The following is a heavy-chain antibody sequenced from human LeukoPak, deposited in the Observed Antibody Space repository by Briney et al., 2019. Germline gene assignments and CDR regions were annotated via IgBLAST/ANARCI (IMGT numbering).Heavy chain of an antibody. CDR1: GGTFSSYA. V-gene: IGHV1-69*13. CDR2: IIPIFGTA. J-gene: IGHJ6*02. Sequence: GASVKVSCKASGGTFSSYAISWVRQAPGQGLEWMGGIIPIFGTANYAQKFQGRVTITADESASTAYMELSSLRSEDTAVYYCARDYRQWLVPYYYGMDVWGQGTTVTVSS. D-gene: IGHD6-19*01. CDR3: ARDYRQWLVPYYYGMDV.